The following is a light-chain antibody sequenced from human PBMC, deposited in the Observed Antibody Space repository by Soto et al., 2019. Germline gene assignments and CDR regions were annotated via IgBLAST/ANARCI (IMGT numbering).Light chain of an antibody. J-gene: IGKJ1*01. CDR1: QSVASSY. CDR2: SAS. V-gene: IGKV3-20*01. Sequence: EVVLTQSPGTLSLSPGERVTLSCRASQSVASSYLAWYQQKPGRAPRLLFYSASSRATGIPDRFSGSGSGTVFTLTISRLEPEDFVVYYCHHFGSLPETFGQGTNVE. CDR3: HHFGSLPET.